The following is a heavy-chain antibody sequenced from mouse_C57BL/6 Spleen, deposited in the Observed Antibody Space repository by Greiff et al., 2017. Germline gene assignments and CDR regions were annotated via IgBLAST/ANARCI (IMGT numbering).Heavy chain of an antibody. V-gene: IGHV1-59*01. J-gene: IGHJ2*01. CDR3: AGLLYQLGFDY. CDR2: IDPSDSYT. Sequence: QVQLQQPGAELVRPGTSVKLSCKASGYTFTSYWMHWVKQRPGQGLEWIGVIDPSDSYTNYNQKFKGKATLTVDTSSSTAYMQLSSLTSEDSAVYSCAGLLYQLGFDYWGQGTTLTVSS. CDR1: GYTFTSYW. D-gene: IGHD2-12*01.